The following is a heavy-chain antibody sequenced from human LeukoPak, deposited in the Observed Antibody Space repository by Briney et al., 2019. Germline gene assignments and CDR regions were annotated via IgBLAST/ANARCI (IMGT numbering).Heavy chain of an antibody. Sequence: SETLSLTCTVSGGSISSGDYYWSWIRQHPGKGLEWIGYIYYSGDTYYNPSLRSRVSISLDTSKNQFSLKLSSVTAADTAMYYCARDYGNNWFDPWGQGTLVTVSS. CDR3: ARDYGNNWFDP. CDR2: IYYSGDT. V-gene: IGHV4-31*03. CDR1: GGSISSGDYY. D-gene: IGHD4-17*01. J-gene: IGHJ5*02.